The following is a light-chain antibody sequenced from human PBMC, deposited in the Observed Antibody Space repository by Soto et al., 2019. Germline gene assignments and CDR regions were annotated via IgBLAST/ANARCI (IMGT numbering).Light chain of an antibody. Sequence: DIQMTQSPSTLSAPVGDRVTITCRASQSISSWLAWYQQKPGKAPKLLIYDASSWESGVPSRFSGSGSGTEFTLTISRLQPDDFATYHCQQYNSYSPTFGQGTKLEIK. J-gene: IGKJ2*01. CDR2: DAS. CDR3: QQYNSYSPT. V-gene: IGKV1-5*01. CDR1: QSISSW.